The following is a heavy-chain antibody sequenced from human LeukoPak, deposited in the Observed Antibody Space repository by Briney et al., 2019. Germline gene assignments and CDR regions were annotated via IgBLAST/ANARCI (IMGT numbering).Heavy chain of an antibody. CDR1: GFTFSSYA. CDR3: AKDNYYDSSGYYGEYFQH. Sequence: GGSLRLSCAASGFTFSSYAMSWVRQAPEKGLEWVSGISGSGGSTYYADSVKGRFTISRDNSKNTLSLQMNSLRAEDTAVYYCAKDNYYDSSGYYGEYFQHWGQGTLVTVSS. CDR2: ISGSGGST. J-gene: IGHJ1*01. D-gene: IGHD3-22*01. V-gene: IGHV3-23*01.